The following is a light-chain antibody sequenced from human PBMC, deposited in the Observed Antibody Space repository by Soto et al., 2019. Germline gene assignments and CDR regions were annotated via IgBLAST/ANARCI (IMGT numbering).Light chain of an antibody. CDR1: QSVSDN. CDR3: HQYDGRPPWT. V-gene: IGKV3-15*01. Sequence: EIVMTQSPATISVSPGERATLSCTASQSVSDNLAWYQQKPGQAPRLLIYGTFTRPPGVPARFSGSGSGTEFTLTISSLQSDDFGIVFCHQYDGRPPWTFGQGTKVEI. CDR2: GTF. J-gene: IGKJ1*01.